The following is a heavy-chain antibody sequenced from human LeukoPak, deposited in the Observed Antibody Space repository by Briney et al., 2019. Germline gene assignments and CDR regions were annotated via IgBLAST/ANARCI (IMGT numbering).Heavy chain of an antibody. D-gene: IGHD3-22*01. Sequence: ASVKVSCKASGYTFTGYYMHWLRQAPGQGLEWMGWLNPSSGGTNYAQKFQGRVTVTRDTSTSPAYMDLSRPRSDDTAVYYCARRYHDISGYYFTYYFDYWGQGTLVTVSS. CDR2: LNPSSGGT. CDR3: ARRYHDISGYYFTYYFDY. CDR1: GYTFTGYY. J-gene: IGHJ4*02. V-gene: IGHV1-2*02.